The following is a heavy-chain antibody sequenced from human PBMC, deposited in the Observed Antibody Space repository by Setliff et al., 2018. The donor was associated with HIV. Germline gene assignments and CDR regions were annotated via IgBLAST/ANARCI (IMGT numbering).Heavy chain of an antibody. D-gene: IGHD4-17*01. CDR3: ARQPLSRRRGTAVTTVGAVDI. V-gene: IGHV4-39*01. CDR2: IYYSGST. J-gene: IGHJ3*02. CDR1: VGSFSNYF. Sequence: PSETLSLTCAVYVGSFSNYFWTWICQPPGKGLEWIGSIYYSGSTYYNPSLESRVSISVDTSKSQFSLKLMSVTAADTAVYYWARQPLSRRRGTAVTTVGAVDIWGQGTKVTVSS.